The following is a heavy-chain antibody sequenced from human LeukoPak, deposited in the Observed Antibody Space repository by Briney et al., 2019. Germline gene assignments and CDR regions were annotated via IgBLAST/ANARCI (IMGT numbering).Heavy chain of an antibody. CDR2: IYHSGST. J-gene: IGHJ4*02. D-gene: IGHD3-10*01. CDR1: GYSISSGYY. V-gene: IGHV4-38-2*02. Sequence: SETLSLTCTVSGYSISSGYYWGWIRQPPGKGLEWIGSIYHSGSTYYNPSLKSRVTISVDTSKNQFSLKLSSVTAADTAVYYCARVREVRGVSHYFDYWGQGTLVTVSS. CDR3: ARVREVRGVSHYFDY.